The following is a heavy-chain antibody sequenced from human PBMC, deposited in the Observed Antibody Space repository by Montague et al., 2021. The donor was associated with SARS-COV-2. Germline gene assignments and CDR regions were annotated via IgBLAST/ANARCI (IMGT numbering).Heavy chain of an antibody. V-gene: IGHV3-21*01. J-gene: IGHJ6*02. D-gene: IGHD3-10*01. CDR1: GFTFSSYS. Sequence: SLRLSCAASGFTFSSYSMNWVRQAPGKGLEWVSSISSSSSYIYYADSVKGRFTISRDNAKNPLYLQMNSLRAEDTAVYYCARAAVRGVIEHIYGMDVWGQGTTVTVSS. CDR2: ISSSSSYI. CDR3: ARAAVRGVIEHIYGMDV.